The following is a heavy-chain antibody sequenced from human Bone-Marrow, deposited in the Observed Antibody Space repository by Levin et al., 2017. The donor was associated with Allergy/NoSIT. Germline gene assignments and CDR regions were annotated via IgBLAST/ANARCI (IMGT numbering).Heavy chain of an antibody. V-gene: IGHV4-38-2*02. D-gene: IGHD5-24*01. Sequence: SETLSLNCSVAGYSITSGYYWAWIRQPPGKGLEWIGSIYQSGNTHYSPSLKSRVNISVDTSKNQFSLKVNSATAADTAVYYCARLDGYNYIFDYWGHGTLVTVSS. CDR1: GYSITSGYY. CDR2: IYQSGNT. CDR3: ARLDGYNYIFDY. J-gene: IGHJ4*01.